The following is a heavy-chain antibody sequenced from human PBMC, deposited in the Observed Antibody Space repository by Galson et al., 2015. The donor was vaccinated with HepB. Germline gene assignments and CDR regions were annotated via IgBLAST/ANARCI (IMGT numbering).Heavy chain of an antibody. Sequence: SLRLSCAASGFAFSNYAMSWVRQAPGKGLEWVSSISGSGDTIYYADSVKGRFTLSRDNSKNTLYLQMNSLRAEDTAVYYCAKDPRGSSPTRGCAGWGQGTLVTVSS. D-gene: IGHD6-6*01. J-gene: IGHJ4*02. CDR1: GFAFSNYA. CDR2: ISGSGDTI. CDR3: AKDPRGSSPTRGCAG. V-gene: IGHV3-23*01.